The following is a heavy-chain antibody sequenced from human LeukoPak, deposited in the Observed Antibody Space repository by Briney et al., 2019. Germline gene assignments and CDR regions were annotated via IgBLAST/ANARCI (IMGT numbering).Heavy chain of an antibody. J-gene: IGHJ4*02. CDR3: ARETYYYDSSGYSNPYFDY. D-gene: IGHD3-22*01. CDR2: IYTSGST. CDR1: GGSISSGSYY. V-gene: IGHV4-61*02. Sequence: SETLSPTCTVSGGSISSGSYYWSWIRQPAGKGLEWIGRIYTSGSTNYNPSLKSRVTISVDTSKNQFSLKLSSVTAADTAVYYCARETYYYDSSGYSNPYFDYWGQGTLVTVSS.